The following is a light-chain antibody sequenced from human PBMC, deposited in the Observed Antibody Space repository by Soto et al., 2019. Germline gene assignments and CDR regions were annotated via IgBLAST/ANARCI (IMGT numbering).Light chain of an antibody. CDR2: AAS. CDR1: QGISSY. Sequence: DIQLTQSPSFLSASVGDRVTITCRASQGISSYLAWYQQKPGKAPKLLIYAASTLQSRVPSRFSGSGSGTEFTLTISSLQPEDFATYYCQHHDSYSTFGQGTRLESK. V-gene: IGKV1-9*01. J-gene: IGKJ5*01. CDR3: QHHDSYST.